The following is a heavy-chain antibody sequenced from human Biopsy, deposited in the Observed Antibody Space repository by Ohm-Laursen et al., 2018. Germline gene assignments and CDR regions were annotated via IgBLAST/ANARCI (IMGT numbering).Heavy chain of an antibody. J-gene: IGHJ4*02. V-gene: IGHV4-59*08. Sequence: TLSLTCSVSGVSISSYFWSWIRQPLGKGLEWIGYVSYSGNTKYNPSLKSRVIISADTSKNQFSLKLSSVTAADTAMYYCAAYYSDSSGYFYAFHYWGQGTLVTVSS. CDR3: AAYYSDSSGYFYAFHY. D-gene: IGHD3-22*01. CDR1: GVSISSYF. CDR2: VSYSGNT.